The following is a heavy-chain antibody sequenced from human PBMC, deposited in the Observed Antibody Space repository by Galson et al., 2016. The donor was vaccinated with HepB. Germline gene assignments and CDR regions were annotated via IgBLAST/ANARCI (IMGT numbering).Heavy chain of an antibody. Sequence: SLRLSCAASGFTFRMYGMSWVRQAPGKGLEWVSSISGSRGNTYYADFVKGRFTISRDNSKNTVYLRMSSLRVDDTAVYYCAKVGWREYDGYWGQGTLVTVSS. V-gene: IGHV3-23*01. CDR1: GFTFRMYG. D-gene: IGHD3-10*01. J-gene: IGHJ4*02. CDR3: AKVGWREYDGY. CDR2: ISGSRGNT.